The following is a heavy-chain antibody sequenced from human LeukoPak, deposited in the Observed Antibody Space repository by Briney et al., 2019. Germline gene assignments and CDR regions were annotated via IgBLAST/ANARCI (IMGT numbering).Heavy chain of an antibody. CDR2: IKSKTAGETT. CDR3: TTEPRD. J-gene: IGHJ1*01. V-gene: IGHV3-15*01. Sequence: GESLKISCAASGFKFKDSWISWVRQAPGKGLEWVGRIKSKTAGETTDYAAAVTGRFTISRDDSRNTLYLQINSLKTEDTGVYYCTTEPRDWGQGTLVTVSS. CDR1: GFKFKDSW.